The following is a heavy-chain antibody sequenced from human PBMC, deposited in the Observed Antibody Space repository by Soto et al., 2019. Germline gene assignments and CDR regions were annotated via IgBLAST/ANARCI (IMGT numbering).Heavy chain of an antibody. D-gene: IGHD3-10*01. CDR3: AQTLRDYGFGRDRANYFPP. CDR1: GFSLSTTGVG. J-gene: IGHJ5*02. CDR2: MYSDDAK. V-gene: IGHV2-5*02. Sequence: QITLKESGPTLVRPTQTLTLTCTFSGFSLSTTGVGVGWIRQPPGKALEGLALMYSDDAKRYSPSLKSRPTITTDTSKNKVILTLTSLDPVDTATYYCAQTLRDYGFGRDRANYFPPWGQGTLFPVSS.